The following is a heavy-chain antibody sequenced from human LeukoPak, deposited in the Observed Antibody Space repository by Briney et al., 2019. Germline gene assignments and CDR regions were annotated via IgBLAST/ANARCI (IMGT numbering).Heavy chain of an antibody. D-gene: IGHD2-2*01. V-gene: IGHV4-59*01. J-gene: IGHJ5*02. CDR3: ARAGTRGWFDP. CDR1: GGSISSYY. CDR2: IYYSGST. Sequence: SETLSLTCTVSGGSISSYYWSWIRQPPGKGLEWIGYIYYSGSTNYNPSLKSRVTISVDTSKNQFSLKLSSVTAADTAVYYCARAGTRGWFDPWGQGTLVTVSS.